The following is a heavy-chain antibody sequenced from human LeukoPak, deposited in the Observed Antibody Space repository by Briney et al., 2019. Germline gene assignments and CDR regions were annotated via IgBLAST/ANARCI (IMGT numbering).Heavy chain of an antibody. CDR2: ISSSSSTI. D-gene: IGHD3-22*01. J-gene: IGHJ6*02. CDR3: ARDLTAGKVIYYYYGMDV. V-gene: IGHV3-48*01. CDR1: GLTFSSYS. Sequence: PGGSLRLSCAASGLTFSSYSMNWVRQAPGKGLEWVSYISSSSSTIYYADSVKGRFTISRDNAKNSLYLQMNSLRAEDTAVYYCARDLTAGKVIYYYYGMDVWGQGTTVTVSS.